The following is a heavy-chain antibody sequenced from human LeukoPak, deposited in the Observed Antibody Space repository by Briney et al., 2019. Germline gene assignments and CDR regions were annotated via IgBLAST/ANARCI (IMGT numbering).Heavy chain of an antibody. CDR3: ARDHDTHAFDI. J-gene: IGHJ3*02. V-gene: IGHV3-21*01. Sequence: KPGGSLRLSCAASGFTFSSYSMNWVRQAPGKGLEWVSSMSSSSSYIYYADSVKGRLTISRDNAKNSLYLQMNSLRAEDTAVYYCARDHDTHAFDIWGQGTMVTVSS. CDR2: MSSSSSYI. CDR1: GFTFSSYS. D-gene: IGHD3-22*01.